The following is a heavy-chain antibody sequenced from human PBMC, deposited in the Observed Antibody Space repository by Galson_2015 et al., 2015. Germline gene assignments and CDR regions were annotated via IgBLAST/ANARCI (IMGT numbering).Heavy chain of an antibody. CDR2: ISYDGSNK. Sequence: SLRLSCAASGFTFSSYAMHWVRQAPGKGLEWVAVISYDGSNKYYADSVKGRFTISRDNSKNTLYLQMNSLRAEDTAVYYCARDPNPQRIFVCWFDPWGQGTLVTVSS. D-gene: IGHD3-16*01. CDR3: ARDPNPQRIFVCWFDP. V-gene: IGHV3-30-3*01. J-gene: IGHJ5*02. CDR1: GFTFSSYA.